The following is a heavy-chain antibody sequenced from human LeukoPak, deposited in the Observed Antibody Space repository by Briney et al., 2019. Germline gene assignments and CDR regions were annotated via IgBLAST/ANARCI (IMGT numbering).Heavy chain of an antibody. CDR3: AREGPQGRTPNWFDP. CDR1: GASISSGSYF. J-gene: IGHJ5*02. CDR2: IYNSGSA. Sequence: SQTLSLTCTVSGASISSGSYFWSWIRQHPGKGLEWIGYIYNSGSAYYNPSLKSRVTMSVDTSKKQFSLKLNSVTAADTAVYYCAREGPQGRTPNWFDPWGQGTLVTVSP. D-gene: IGHD2-15*01. V-gene: IGHV4-31*03.